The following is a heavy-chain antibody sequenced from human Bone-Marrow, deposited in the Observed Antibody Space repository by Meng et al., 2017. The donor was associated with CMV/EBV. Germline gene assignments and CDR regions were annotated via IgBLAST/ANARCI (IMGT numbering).Heavy chain of an antibody. CDR2: IYSGGST. V-gene: IGHV3-53*01. J-gene: IGHJ6*01. Sequence: GPLRLSCAASGFTVSSNYMSWVRQAPGKGLEWVSVIYSGGSTYYADSVKGRFTISRDNSKNTLYLQMNSLRAEDTAVYYCASSGRGSSGYYYYYGMDVWGQGTTVTVYS. CDR1: GFTVSSNY. D-gene: IGHD3-22*01. CDR3: ASSGRGSSGYYYYYGMDV.